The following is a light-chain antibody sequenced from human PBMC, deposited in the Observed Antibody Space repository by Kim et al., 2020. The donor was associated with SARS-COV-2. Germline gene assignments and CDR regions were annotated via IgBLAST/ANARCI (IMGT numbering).Light chain of an antibody. CDR1: QSVSSSY. V-gene: IGKV3-20*01. Sequence: ESVLTQSPGTLSLSPGERATLSCRASQSVSSSYLAWYQQKPGQAPRLLIYGASSRATGIPDRFSGSGSGTDFTLTISRLEPEDFAAYYCQQYGSSPYTFGQGTKLEI. CDR3: QQYGSSPYT. J-gene: IGKJ2*01. CDR2: GAS.